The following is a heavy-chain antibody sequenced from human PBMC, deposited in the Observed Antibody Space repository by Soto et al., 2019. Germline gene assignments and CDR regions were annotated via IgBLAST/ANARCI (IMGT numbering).Heavy chain of an antibody. D-gene: IGHD1-26*01. CDR2: ISGSGGST. CDR1: GFTFSSYA. CDR3: AKDRQSPYYYGDYFDY. V-gene: IGHV3-23*01. Sequence: GGSLRLSCAASGFTFSSYAMSWVRQAPGKGLEWVSAISGSGGSTYYADSVKGRFTISRDNSKNTLYLQMNSLRAEDTAVYYCAKDRQSPYYYGDYFDYWGQGTLVTVSS. J-gene: IGHJ4*02.